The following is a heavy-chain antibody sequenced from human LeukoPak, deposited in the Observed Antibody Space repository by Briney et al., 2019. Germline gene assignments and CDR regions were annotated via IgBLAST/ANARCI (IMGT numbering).Heavy chain of an antibody. CDR1: GFTFSIYA. CDR3: ATEGGPPIERY. J-gene: IGHJ4*02. Sequence: GGPLRLSCGASGFTFSIYAMSWVRQAPGKGLGWVSAIGGRTDTTYYADSVKGRFTISRDNSKNTLFLQMYSLRAEDTAVYYCATEGGPPIERYWGQGTLVTVSS. D-gene: IGHD2-15*01. CDR2: IGGRTDTT. V-gene: IGHV3-23*01.